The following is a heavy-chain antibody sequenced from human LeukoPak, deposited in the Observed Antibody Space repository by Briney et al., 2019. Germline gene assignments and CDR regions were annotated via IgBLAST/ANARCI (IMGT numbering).Heavy chain of an antibody. V-gene: IGHV4-31*03. Sequence: PSETLSLTCTVSGGSISSGGYYWSWIRQHPGKGLEWIGYIYYSGSTYYNPSLKSRVTISVDTSKNQFSLKLSSVTAADTAVYYCARGGSSGWLNWFDPWGQGTLVTVSS. J-gene: IGHJ5*02. CDR3: ARGGSSGWLNWFDP. CDR2: IYYSGST. CDR1: GGSISSGGYY. D-gene: IGHD6-19*01.